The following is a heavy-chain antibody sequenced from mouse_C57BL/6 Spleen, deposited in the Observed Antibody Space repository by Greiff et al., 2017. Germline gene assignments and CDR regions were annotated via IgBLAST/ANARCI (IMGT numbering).Heavy chain of an antibody. V-gene: IGHV1-26*01. CDR2: INPNNGGT. CDR1: GYTFTDYY. D-gene: IGHD1-1*01. J-gene: IGHJ2*01. Sequence: VQLQQSGPELVKPGASVKISCKASGYTFTDYYMNWVKQSHGKSLEWIGDINPNNGGTSYNQKFKGKATLTVDKSSSTAYMDLRSLTSEDSAVYYCACLTTVVATSDYWGQGTTLTVSS. CDR3: ACLTTVVATSDY.